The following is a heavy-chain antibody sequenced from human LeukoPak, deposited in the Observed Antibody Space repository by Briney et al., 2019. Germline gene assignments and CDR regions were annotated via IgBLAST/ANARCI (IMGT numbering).Heavy chain of an antibody. V-gene: IGHV3-23*01. CDR1: GFTFINYA. D-gene: IGHD1-26*01. J-gene: IGHJ4*02. CDR2: ISGSGGAT. Sequence: TGGSLRLSSAASGFTFINYAMSSVRQAPGKGLEWVSGISGSGGATYYADSVKGRFTISRDNSKTMLYLQMNSLRAEDTAVYYCAKALRIARDGLGAVGGQGTLVTVSS. CDR3: AKALRIARDGLGAV.